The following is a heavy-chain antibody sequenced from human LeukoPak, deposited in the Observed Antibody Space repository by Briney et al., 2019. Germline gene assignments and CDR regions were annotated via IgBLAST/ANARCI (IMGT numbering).Heavy chain of an antibody. CDR1: GFTFSSYA. Sequence: GGSLRLSCAASGFTFSSYAMHWVRQAPGKGLEWVAFIRYDGSNEYYADSVKGRFTISRVNSKNTLYLQMNSLKAEDTAVYYCAKDYSSSWYGFDYWGQGTLVTVSS. CDR3: AKDYSSSWYGFDY. D-gene: IGHD6-13*01. J-gene: IGHJ4*02. CDR2: IRYDGSNE. V-gene: IGHV3-30*02.